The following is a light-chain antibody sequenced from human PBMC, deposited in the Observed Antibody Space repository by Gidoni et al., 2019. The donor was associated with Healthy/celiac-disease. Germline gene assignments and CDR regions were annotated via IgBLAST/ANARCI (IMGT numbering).Light chain of an antibody. CDR1: SSDVGGYNY. J-gene: IGLJ2*01. CDR3: SSYTSSSTPL. CDR2: DVS. Sequence: QSALTQPTSVSGSPGQSITIPCTGTSSDVGGYNYVSWYQQHPGKAPKPMIYDVSNRPAGVSNRFSGSKSGNTASLTISGLQAEDEADYDCSSYTSSSTPLFGGGTKLTVL. V-gene: IGLV2-14*01.